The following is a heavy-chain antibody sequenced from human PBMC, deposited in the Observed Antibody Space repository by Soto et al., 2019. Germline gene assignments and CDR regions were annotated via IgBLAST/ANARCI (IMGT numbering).Heavy chain of an antibody. Sequence: EVQLVESGGGLVQPGGSLRLSCAASGFTFSSNYMSWVRQAPGKGLEWVSVIYSGGSTYYADSVKGRFTISRDNSKNTLYLQMNSLRAEDTAVYYCARENWVLAAGPTSYYYYGMDVWGQGTTVTVSS. CDR1: GFTFSSNY. D-gene: IGHD6-13*01. J-gene: IGHJ6*02. V-gene: IGHV3-66*01. CDR2: IYSGGST. CDR3: ARENWVLAAGPTSYYYYGMDV.